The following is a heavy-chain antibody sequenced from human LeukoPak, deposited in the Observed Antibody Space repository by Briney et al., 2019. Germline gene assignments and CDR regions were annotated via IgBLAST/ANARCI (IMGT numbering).Heavy chain of an antibody. V-gene: IGHV3-9*01. CDR2: ISWNSGSI. CDR1: GFTFDDYT. J-gene: IGHJ4*02. D-gene: IGHD2-8*01. CDR3: AKGIAFRCMVLESGAVDY. Sequence: GGSLRLSCAASGFTFDDYTMHWVRHAPGKGLEWVSGISWNSGSIDYADSVKGRFTISRDNAKNSLYLQKNSVISEDTALYYWAKGIAFRCMVLESGAVDYWGQGTLVTCSS.